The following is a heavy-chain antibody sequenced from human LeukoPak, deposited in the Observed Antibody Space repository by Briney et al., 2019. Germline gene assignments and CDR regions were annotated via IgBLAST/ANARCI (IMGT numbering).Heavy chain of an antibody. Sequence: GASVKVSCKASGYTFTGYYMHWMRQAPGQGLEWMGWIKPNSGGSNSAQKFQGRVTLTRDTSISTTYMELNRLTSDDTAVYYCARGQDERPSCGEGALVTVSS. D-gene: IGHD1-1*01. J-gene: IGHJ5*02. CDR2: IKPNSGGS. CDR1: GYTFTGYY. CDR3: ARGQDERPS. V-gene: IGHV1-2*02.